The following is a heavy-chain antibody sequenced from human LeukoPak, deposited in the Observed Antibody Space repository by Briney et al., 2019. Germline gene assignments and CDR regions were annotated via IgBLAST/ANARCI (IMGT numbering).Heavy chain of an antibody. J-gene: IGHJ4*02. CDR1: GVSFSGYY. V-gene: IGHV4-34*01. Sequence: PSETLSLTCAVYGVSFSGYYWSWIRQPPGKGLEWIGEINHSGSTNYNPSLKSRVTISVDTSKNQFSLKLSSVTAADTAVYYCARWFRESLDYWGQGTLVTVSS. D-gene: IGHD3-10*01. CDR2: INHSGST. CDR3: ARWFRESLDY.